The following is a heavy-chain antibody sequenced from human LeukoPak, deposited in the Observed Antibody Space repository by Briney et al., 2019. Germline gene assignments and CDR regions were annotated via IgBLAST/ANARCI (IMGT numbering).Heavy chain of an antibody. J-gene: IGHJ4*02. CDR1: GYTFTGYY. CDR2: INPNSGGT. Sequence: ASVKVSCKASGYTFTGYYMHWVRQAPGQGLEWVGRINPNSGGTNYAPKFQGRVTMTRDTSISTAYMELSRLRSDDTAVYYCARGSIQQGDYWGQGTLVTVSS. D-gene: IGHD5-18*01. V-gene: IGHV1-2*06. CDR3: ARGSIQQGDY.